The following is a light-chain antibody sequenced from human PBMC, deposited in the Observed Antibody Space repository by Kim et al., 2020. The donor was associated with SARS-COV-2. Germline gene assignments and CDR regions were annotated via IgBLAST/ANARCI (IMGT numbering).Light chain of an antibody. V-gene: IGLV1-44*01. CDR2: SNN. Sequence: VTISCSGSSSNIGSNTVNWYQQLPGTAPRLLIYSNNQRPSGVPDRFSGSKSGTSASLAISGLQSEDEADYYCAAWDDSLNGPYVVFGGGTQLTVL. CDR1: SSNIGSNT. CDR3: AAWDDSLNGPYVV. J-gene: IGLJ2*01.